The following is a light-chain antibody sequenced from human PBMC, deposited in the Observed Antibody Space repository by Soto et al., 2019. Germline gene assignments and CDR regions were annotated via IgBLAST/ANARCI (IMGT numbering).Light chain of an antibody. V-gene: IGLV2-14*01. Sequence: QSALTQPASVSGSPGQSITISCTGTSSDVGGYNYVSWYQQHPGKAPNLMIYDVSNRPSGVSNRFSGSKSGNTAPLTISGLQAEDEIDYYCSSYTSSSTPGVFGGGTKLTVL. CDR2: DVS. CDR3: SSYTSSSTPGV. J-gene: IGLJ2*01. CDR1: SSDVGGYNY.